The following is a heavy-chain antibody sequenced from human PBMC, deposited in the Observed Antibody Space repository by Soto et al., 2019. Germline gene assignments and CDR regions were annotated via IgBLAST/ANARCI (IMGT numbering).Heavy chain of an antibody. D-gene: IGHD6-13*01. Sequence: GESLKISCKGSGYSFTSYWIGLVRQMPGKGLEWMGIIYPGDSDTRYSPSFQGQVTISADKSISTAYLQWSSLKASDTAMYYCARTAAAGKYYYGVDVWGQGTTVTV. CDR1: GYSFTSYW. CDR2: IYPGDSDT. CDR3: ARTAAAGKYYYGVDV. V-gene: IGHV5-51*01. J-gene: IGHJ6*02.